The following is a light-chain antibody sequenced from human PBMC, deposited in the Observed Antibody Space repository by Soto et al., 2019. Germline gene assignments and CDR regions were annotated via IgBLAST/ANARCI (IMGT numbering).Light chain of an antibody. CDR3: QQSNNWHLT. Sequence: EIVMPQSPAIPSVSPGAIATLSCRASQSLTGYVAWYTQKPDQAPRLLIYGISTRATDIPARFSGSGSGTEFTLTLSSLQSEDVAVDDCQQSNNWHLTFGGGTKVDIK. CDR1: QSLTGY. J-gene: IGKJ4*01. CDR2: GIS. V-gene: IGKV3-15*01.